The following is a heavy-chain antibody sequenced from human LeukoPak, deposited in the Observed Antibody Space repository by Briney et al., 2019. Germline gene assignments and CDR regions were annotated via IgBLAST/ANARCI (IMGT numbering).Heavy chain of an antibody. D-gene: IGHD3-10*01. Sequence: GASVKVSCTASGYTFTGYYMHWVRQAPGQGLEWMGWINPNSGGTKYAQKLQGRVTMTRDTSITTVYMELSSLRSDDTAVYYCARDYYGSGSYYQLGYWGQGTLVTVSS. V-gene: IGHV1-2*02. CDR3: ARDYYGSGSYYQLGY. J-gene: IGHJ4*02. CDR1: GYTFTGYY. CDR2: INPNSGGT.